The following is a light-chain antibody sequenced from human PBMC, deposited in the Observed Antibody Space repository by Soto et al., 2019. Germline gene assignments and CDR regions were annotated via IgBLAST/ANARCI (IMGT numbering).Light chain of an antibody. CDR1: QSVSSN. CDR3: QQYNNWPLT. V-gene: IGKV3-15*01. Sequence: EIVMTQSPATLSVSPGERATLSCRASQSVSSNLAWYQQKPGQAPRLLIYGASTRATGLPARFSGSGSGTEFTLTFSSLQSEDFAVYYCQQYNNWPLTFGGGTKVEIK. J-gene: IGKJ4*01. CDR2: GAS.